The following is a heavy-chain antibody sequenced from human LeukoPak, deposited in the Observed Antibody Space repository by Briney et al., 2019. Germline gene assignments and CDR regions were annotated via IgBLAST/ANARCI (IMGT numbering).Heavy chain of an antibody. CDR1: GYTFTSYG. D-gene: IGHD3-22*01. CDR2: ISAYNGNT. Sequence: ASVKVSCKASGYTFTSYGISWVRQAPGQGLEWMGWISAYNGNTNYAQKLQGRVIMTTDTSTSTAYMELRSLRSDDTAVYYCAKSGDSSGYFALFYWGQGTLVTVSS. CDR3: AKSGDSSGYFALFY. V-gene: IGHV1-18*01. J-gene: IGHJ4*02.